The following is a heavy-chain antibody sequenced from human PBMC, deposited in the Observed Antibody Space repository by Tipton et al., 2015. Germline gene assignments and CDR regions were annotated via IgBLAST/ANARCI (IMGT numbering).Heavy chain of an antibody. CDR3: AREGVAIFGVIVNAFDI. Sequence: GLVKPSQTLSLTCVISGDSVSSNSAAWNWIRQSPSRGLEWLGRTYYRSRWYDDYALSVKGRIRISPDTSKNQFSLHLDSVTPEETALYYCAREGVAIFGVIVNAFDIWGQGTPVTVSS. J-gene: IGHJ3*02. CDR2: TYYRSRWYD. V-gene: IGHV6-1*01. CDR1: GDSVSSNSAA. D-gene: IGHD3-3*01.